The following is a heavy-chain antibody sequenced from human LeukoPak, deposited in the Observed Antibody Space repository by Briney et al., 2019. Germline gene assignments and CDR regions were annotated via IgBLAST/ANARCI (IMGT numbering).Heavy chain of an antibody. V-gene: IGHV3-53*01. D-gene: IGHD2-21*01. CDR3: ATFRSLYFYMDV. Sequence: GGSLRLSCAVSGFTVSGNYMSWVRQAPGKGLEWVSLNSGGTTYYADSVKGRFTISRDNSKNTLYLQMNSLRAEDTALYYCATFRSLYFYMDVWGKGTTVTISS. CDR2: NSGGTT. J-gene: IGHJ6*03. CDR1: GFTVSGNY.